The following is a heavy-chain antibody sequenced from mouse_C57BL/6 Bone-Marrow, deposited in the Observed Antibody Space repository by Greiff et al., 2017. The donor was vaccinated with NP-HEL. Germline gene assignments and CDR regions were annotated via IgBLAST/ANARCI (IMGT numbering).Heavy chain of an antibody. V-gene: IGHV1-64*01. CDR2: IHPNSGST. CDR3: ARERWAWYFDV. CDR1: GYTFTSYW. J-gene: IGHJ1*03. D-gene: IGHD1-1*02. Sequence: VKLMESGAELVKPGASVKLSCKASGYTFTSYWMHWVKQRPGQGLEWIGMIHPNSGSTNYNEKFKSKATLTVDKSCSTAYMQLSSLTSEDSAVYYCARERWAWYFDVWGTGTTVTVSS.